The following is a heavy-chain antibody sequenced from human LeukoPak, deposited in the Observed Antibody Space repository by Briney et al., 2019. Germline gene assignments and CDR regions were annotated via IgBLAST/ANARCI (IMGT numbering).Heavy chain of an antibody. CDR2: ISSTGSTT. V-gene: IGHV3-11*04. CDR3: ARAHFVTNYFDS. D-gene: IGHD5-24*01. CDR1: GFNFNDHY. J-gene: IGHJ5*01. Sequence: TGGSLRLSCAASGFNFNDHYMSWIRQAPGKGLEWISYISSTGSTTYSADSVKGRFTISRDNAKNSLYLQLNYLTAEDTAVYYCARAHFVTNYFDSCGHGTLVTVSS.